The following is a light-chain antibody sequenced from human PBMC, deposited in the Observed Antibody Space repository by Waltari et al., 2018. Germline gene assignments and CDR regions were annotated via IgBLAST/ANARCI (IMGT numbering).Light chain of an antibody. CDR1: QGLIHSDGNTY. CDR2: KVF. CDR3: MQSTHWPRT. Sequence: DVVMTQSPLSLTVTLGQPASISCRSSQGLIHSDGNTYLNWFQQRPGQSPRRLIYKVFNRESGVPDRFSGSGSGTDFTLKISRVEAEDVGFYYCMQSTHWPRTFGQGTKVQIK. J-gene: IGKJ1*01. V-gene: IGKV2-30*02.